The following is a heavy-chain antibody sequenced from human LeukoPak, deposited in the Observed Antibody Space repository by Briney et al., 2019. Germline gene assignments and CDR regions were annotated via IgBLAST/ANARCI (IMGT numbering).Heavy chain of an antibody. D-gene: IGHD6-13*01. Sequence: GGSLRLSCAASGFTFDAYEINWVRQAPGKGLEWVSYISGSGRTIYYADSVKGRFTISWDNAKNSVYLQMNRLRAEDTAVYYCARGIAAAGPIDYWGQGTLVTVSS. CDR3: ARGIAAAGPIDY. CDR2: ISGSGRTI. CDR1: GFTFDAYE. J-gene: IGHJ4*02. V-gene: IGHV3-48*03.